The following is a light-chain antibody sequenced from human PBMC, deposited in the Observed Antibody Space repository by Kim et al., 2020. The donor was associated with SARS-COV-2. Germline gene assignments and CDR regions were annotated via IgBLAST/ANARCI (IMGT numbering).Light chain of an antibody. Sequence: GQSVTISCTGTSCDVGGYNYVSWYQQHPGKARKLMIYDVSKRPSGVSNRFSGSKSGNTASLTISGLQAEDEADYYCSSYTSSSTYVFGTGTKVTVL. CDR1: SCDVGGYNY. V-gene: IGLV2-14*04. CDR2: DVS. CDR3: SSYTSSSTYV. J-gene: IGLJ1*01.